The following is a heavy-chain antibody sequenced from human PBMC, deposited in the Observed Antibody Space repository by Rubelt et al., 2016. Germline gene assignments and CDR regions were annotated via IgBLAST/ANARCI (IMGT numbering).Heavy chain of an antibody. CDR2: IIHSGST. CDR1: GGSFSGYY. J-gene: IGHJ4*02. D-gene: IGHD3-9*01. V-gene: IGHV4-34*01. Sequence: QVQLQQWGAGLLKPSETLSLTCAVYGGSFSGYYWTWIRQPPGKGLEWIGEIIHSGSTNYNPSLKTRVTISVDTSKNQVSLNLRSVTAADTAVYYCARGDILTKQDFFDLWGQGTLVTVSS. CDR3: ARGDILTKQDFFDL.